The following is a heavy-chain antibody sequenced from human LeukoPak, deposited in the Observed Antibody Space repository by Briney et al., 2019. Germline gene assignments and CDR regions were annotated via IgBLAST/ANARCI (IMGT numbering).Heavy chain of an antibody. CDR3: ARDRGKQLVGGFDY. V-gene: IGHV3-21*01. D-gene: IGHD6-6*01. CDR2: ISSSSSFI. J-gene: IGHJ4*02. Sequence: PGGSLRLSCAASGFTFSAYTMNWVRQAPGKGLEWVSSISSSSSFIYHADSVKGRFTISRDNAKNSLYLQMNSLRAEDTAVYYCARDRGKQLVGGFDYWGQGTLVTVSS. CDR1: GFTFSAYT.